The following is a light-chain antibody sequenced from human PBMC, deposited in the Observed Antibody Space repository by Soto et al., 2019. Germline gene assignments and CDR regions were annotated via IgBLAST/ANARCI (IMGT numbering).Light chain of an antibody. CDR1: SSNIGSNT. J-gene: IGLJ2*01. CDR3: AAWDDTLNGPV. Sequence: QSVLTQPPSASGTPGQRVTISCSGRSSNIGSNTVHWYQQFPGTAPKLLIYSYSQRPSGVPDRFSGSKSGTSASLVISGLQSEDEADYYCAAWDDTLNGPVFGGGTKLTVL. CDR2: SYS. V-gene: IGLV1-44*01.